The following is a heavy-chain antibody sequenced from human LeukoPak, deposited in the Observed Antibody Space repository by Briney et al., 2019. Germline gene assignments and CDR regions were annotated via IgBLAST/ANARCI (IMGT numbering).Heavy chain of an antibody. CDR3: ARVPRRITIFGVVIIPHPFDY. CDR1: GGSINSYH. V-gene: IGHV4-59*12. CDR2: ISYSGST. D-gene: IGHD3-3*01. Sequence: PSETLSLTCTVSGGSINSYHWSWIRQPPGKGLEWIGYISYSGSTNYNPSLKSRVTISVDTSKNQFSLKLSSVTAADTAVYYCARVPRRITIFGVVIIPHPFDYWGQGTLVTVSS. J-gene: IGHJ4*02.